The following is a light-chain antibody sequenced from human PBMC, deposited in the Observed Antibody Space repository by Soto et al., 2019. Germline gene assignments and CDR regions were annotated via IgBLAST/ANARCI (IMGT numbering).Light chain of an antibody. J-gene: IGKJ4*01. CDR3: QQRSNCPST. V-gene: IGKV3-11*01. Sequence: EIVLTQSPATLSLSPGNRATLSCRASQSVSGYLDWYQQKPGQAPRLLIYDASNGATGIPARFSGSGSGTDFTLTITSLEPEDFAVYYCQQRSNCPSTFGGGPKVEI. CDR1: QSVSGY. CDR2: DAS.